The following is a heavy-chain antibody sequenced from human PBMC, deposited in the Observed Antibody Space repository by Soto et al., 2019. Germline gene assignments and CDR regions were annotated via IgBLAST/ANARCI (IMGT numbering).Heavy chain of an antibody. V-gene: IGHV4-59*01. Sequence: SETLSLTCTVSGGSISSYYWSWIRQPPGKGLERIGYIYYSGSTNYNPSLKSRVTISVDTSKNQFSLKLSSVTAADTAVYYCATLITMVRGGGYAFDIWGQGTMVTVSS. D-gene: IGHD3-10*01. CDR1: GGSISSYY. CDR3: ATLITMVRGGGYAFDI. J-gene: IGHJ3*02. CDR2: IYYSGST.